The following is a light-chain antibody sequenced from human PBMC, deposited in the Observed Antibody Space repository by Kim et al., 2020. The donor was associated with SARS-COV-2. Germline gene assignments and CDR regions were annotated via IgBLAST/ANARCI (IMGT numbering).Light chain of an antibody. CDR1: QDITKY. Sequence: SASVGDRVTIPCQASQDITKYLNWYQHKPGKAPNLLIYDASNLKTGVPSRFSGSGSGTDFSFTISSLQPEDIATYYCQQYNNLPRTFGQGTKLEI. V-gene: IGKV1-33*01. CDR2: DAS. CDR3: QQYNNLPRT. J-gene: IGKJ2*01.